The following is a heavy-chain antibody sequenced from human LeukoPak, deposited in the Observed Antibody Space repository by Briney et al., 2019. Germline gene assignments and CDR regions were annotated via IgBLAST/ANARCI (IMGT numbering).Heavy chain of an antibody. CDR3: VRFSTEWDDDH. CDR2: IYSGGST. J-gene: IGHJ4*02. D-gene: IGHD3-3*01. CDR1: GFSVKNNY. Sequence: GGSLRLSCTVSGFSVKNNYMSWVRQPPGKGLEWVSAIYSGGSTFYTDSVKGRFTVSRDIAQNTLSLQMNSLRADDTAIYYCVRFSTEWDDDHWGEGALVSVSS. V-gene: IGHV3-53*01.